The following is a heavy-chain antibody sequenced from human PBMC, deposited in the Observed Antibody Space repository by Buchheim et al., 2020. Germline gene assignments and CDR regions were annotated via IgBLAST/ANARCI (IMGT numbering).Heavy chain of an antibody. CDR1: GFTFSSYW. D-gene: IGHD5-12*01. J-gene: IGHJ6*02. CDR3: ARVRLEYYYYYYGMDV. V-gene: IGHV3-7*03. CDR2: IKQDGSEK. Sequence: EVQLVESGGGLVQPGGSLRLSCAASGFTFSSYWMSWVRQAPGKGLEWVANIKQDGSEKYYVDSVKGRFTISRDNAKNSLYLQTNSLRAEDTAVYYCARVRLEYYYYYYGMDVWGQGTT.